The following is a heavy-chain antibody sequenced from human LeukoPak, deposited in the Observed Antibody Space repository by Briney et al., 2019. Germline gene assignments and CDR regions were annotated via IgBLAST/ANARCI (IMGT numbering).Heavy chain of an antibody. CDR2: IGGSGSTT. CDR1: GFTFSSYA. V-gene: IGHV3-23*01. D-gene: IGHD3-22*01. CDR3: AREEDYYDSSGYYFNWFDP. Sequence: GGSLRLSCAASGFTFSSYAMTWVRQAPGKCLEWVSVIGGSGSTTYYADSVKGRFTISRDNSKNTLYLQMNSLRAEDTAVYYCAREEDYYDSSGYYFNWFDPWGQGTLVTVSS. J-gene: IGHJ5*02.